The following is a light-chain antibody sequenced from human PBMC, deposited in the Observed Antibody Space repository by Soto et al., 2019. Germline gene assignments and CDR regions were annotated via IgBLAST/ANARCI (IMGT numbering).Light chain of an antibody. V-gene: IGKV1-39*01. CDR2: AAS. CDR3: QQSYTNPWT. J-gene: IGKJ1*01. CDR1: QTIKNY. Sequence: DIPMTQSPSSLSASVGDRVTITCRASQTIKNYLNWYQEKPGKAPKLLIYAASSLQSGVPSRFSGSGSGTDFTLTISSLQPEDFATYYCQQSYTNPWTFGQGTKVEIK.